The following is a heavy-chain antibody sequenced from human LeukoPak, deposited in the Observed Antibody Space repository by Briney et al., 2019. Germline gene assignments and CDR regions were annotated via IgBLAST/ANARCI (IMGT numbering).Heavy chain of an antibody. CDR3: AKMKGHPLPKYYMDV. CDR2: ICGSGDNT. Sequence: GGSLRLSCAASGFTFSGFAMSWVRQTPGKGLEWVSVICGSGDNTLYAASVKGRFTISRDNSKNTLYLEMNSLRVEDTAIYYCAKMKGHPLPKYYMDVWGQGTTVTVSS. CDR1: GFTFSGFA. D-gene: IGHD2/OR15-2a*01. J-gene: IGHJ6*01. V-gene: IGHV3-23*01.